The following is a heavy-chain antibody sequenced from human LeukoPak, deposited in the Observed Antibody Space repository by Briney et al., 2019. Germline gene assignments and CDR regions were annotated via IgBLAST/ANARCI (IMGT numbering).Heavy chain of an antibody. J-gene: IGHJ4*02. V-gene: IGHV4-34*01. D-gene: IGHD6-13*01. CDR2: INHSGST. Sequence: SETLSLTCAVYGGSFSGYYWSWIRQPPGKGLEWIGEINHSGSTNYNPSLKSRVTISVDTSKNQFSLKLSSVTAADTAVYYCARDYPTLAAAGSWYFDYWGQGTLVTVSS. CDR1: GGSFSGYY. CDR3: ARDYPTLAAAGSWYFDY.